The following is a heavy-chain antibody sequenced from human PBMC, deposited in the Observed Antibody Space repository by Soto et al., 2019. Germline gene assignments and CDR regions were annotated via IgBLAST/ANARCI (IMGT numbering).Heavy chain of an antibody. Sequence: QLQLQESGPGLVKPSETLSLTCTVSGGSISSSSYYWGWIRQPPGKGLEWIGSIYYSGSTYYNPSLKSRVTISVDTSKNQFSLKLSSVTAADTAVYYCARLVLNSGHGGDHAFDIWGQGTMVTVSS. CDR1: GGSISSSSYY. D-gene: IGHD1-26*01. V-gene: IGHV4-39*01. J-gene: IGHJ3*02. CDR3: ARLVLNSGHGGDHAFDI. CDR2: IYYSGST.